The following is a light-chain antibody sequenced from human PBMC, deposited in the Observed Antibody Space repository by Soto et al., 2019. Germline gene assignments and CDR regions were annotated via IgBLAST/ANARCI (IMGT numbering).Light chain of an antibody. CDR1: QTISSW. V-gene: IGKV1-5*01. CDR2: DAS. J-gene: IGKJ2*01. CDR3: QQYNSYPYT. Sequence: DIQMTQSPSTLSGSVGDRVTITCRASQTISSWLAWYQQKPGKAPKLLIYDASSLESGVPSRFSGSGSGTEFTLTISSLQPDDFATYYCQQYNSYPYTFGQGTKLEIK.